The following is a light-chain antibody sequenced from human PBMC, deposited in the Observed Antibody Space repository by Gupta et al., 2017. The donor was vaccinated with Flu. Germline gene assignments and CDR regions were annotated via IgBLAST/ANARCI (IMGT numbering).Light chain of an antibody. V-gene: IGKV4-1*01. CDR1: QSVLFRSNGREY. CDR2: WAF. Sequence: SLGERATSNCKSSQSVLFRSNGREYLAWYQQKPGQPPKRLLYWAFTRESWVPERFSGSGAGTDFTLTISSLQPDDVAIYYCQQYISTPPTFGQGTRLEIK. J-gene: IGKJ5*01. CDR3: QQYISTPPT.